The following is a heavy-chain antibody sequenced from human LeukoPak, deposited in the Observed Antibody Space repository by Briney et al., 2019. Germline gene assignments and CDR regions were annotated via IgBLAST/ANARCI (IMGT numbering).Heavy chain of an antibody. J-gene: IGHJ4*02. CDR2: INHSGST. V-gene: IGHV4-34*01. Sequence: SETLSLTCAVYGGSFSGYYWSWIRQPPGKGLERIGEINHSGSTNYNPSLKSRVTISVDTSKNQFSLKLSSVTAADTAVYYCARRQLKQQLGQFDYWGQGTLVTVSS. CDR1: GGSFSGYY. D-gene: IGHD6-13*01. CDR3: ARRQLKQQLGQFDY.